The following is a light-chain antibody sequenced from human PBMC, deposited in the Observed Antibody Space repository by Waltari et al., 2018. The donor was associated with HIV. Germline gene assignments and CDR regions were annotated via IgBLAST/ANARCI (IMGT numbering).Light chain of an antibody. CDR1: SSNIGNNF. CDR2: DNN. CDR3: ATWDISLSAGV. J-gene: IGLJ2*01. V-gene: IGLV1-51*01. Sequence: QSVLTQPPSVSAAPGQKVTISCSGSSSNIGNNFISWYQKVPGTAPKRLIYDNNKRPSGISNRFSGSKSGTSGTLGSSGLRTGEEADYYCATWDISLSAGVFGGGTKVTIL.